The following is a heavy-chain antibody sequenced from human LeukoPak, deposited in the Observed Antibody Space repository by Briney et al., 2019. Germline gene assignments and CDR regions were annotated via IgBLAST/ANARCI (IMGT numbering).Heavy chain of an antibody. J-gene: IGHJ5*02. V-gene: IGHV4-31*03. Sequence: PSETLSLTCTVSGGSISSGGYYWSWIRQHPGKGLEWIGYIYYSGSTYYNPSLKSRVTISVDTSKNQFSLKLSSVTAADTAVYYCARDHSTMVRGVIIGNWFDPWGQGTLVTVSS. CDR1: GGSISSGGYY. CDR2: IYYSGST. CDR3: ARDHSTMVRGVIIGNWFDP. D-gene: IGHD3-10*01.